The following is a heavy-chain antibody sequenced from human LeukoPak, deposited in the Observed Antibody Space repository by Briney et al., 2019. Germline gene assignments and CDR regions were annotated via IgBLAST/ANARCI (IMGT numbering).Heavy chain of an antibody. CDR3: ARRRLSIVGAFDI. CDR2: IYSGGST. CDR1: GFTVSSNY. J-gene: IGHJ3*02. Sequence: PGGSLRLSCAASGFTVSSNYMSWVRQAPGKGLEWVSVIYSGGSTYYADSVKGRFTISRDNSKNTLYLQMNSLRAEDTAVYYCARRRLSIVGAFDIWGQGAMVTVSS. V-gene: IGHV3-53*01. D-gene: IGHD1-26*01.